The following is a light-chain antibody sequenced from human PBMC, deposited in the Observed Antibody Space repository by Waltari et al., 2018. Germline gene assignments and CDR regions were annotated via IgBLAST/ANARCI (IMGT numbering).Light chain of an antibody. Sequence: QSVLTQPPSASGTPGQRVTISCSGISSNIGSDTVSWYQQLPGTAPKLPIYNTNQRPSGVPDRFSGSRSATSASLAISGLQSEDEADYYCSTWDDSLNGYVFGTGTKVTVL. CDR3: STWDDSLNGYV. CDR1: SSNIGSDT. J-gene: IGLJ1*01. V-gene: IGLV1-44*01. CDR2: NTN.